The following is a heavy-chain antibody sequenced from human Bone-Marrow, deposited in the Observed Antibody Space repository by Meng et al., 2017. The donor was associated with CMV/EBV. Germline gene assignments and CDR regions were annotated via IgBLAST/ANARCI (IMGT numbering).Heavy chain of an antibody. CDR3: ARGRGSGSYYDAFDI. CDR1: GGSISSSSYY. D-gene: IGHD3-10*01. CDR2: IYYSRST. V-gene: IGHV4-39*07. Sequence: GSLRLSCTVSGGSISSSSYYWGWIRQPPGKGLEWIGSIYYSRSTYYNPSLKSRVTISVDTSKNQFSLKLSSVTAADTAMYYCARGRGSGSYYDAFDIWGQGTMVTVSS. J-gene: IGHJ3*02.